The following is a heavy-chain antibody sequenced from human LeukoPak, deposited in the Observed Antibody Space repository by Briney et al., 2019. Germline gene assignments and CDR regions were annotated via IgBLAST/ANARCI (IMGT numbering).Heavy chain of an antibody. Sequence: PGGSLRLSCAASGFTVSSNYMSWVRQAPGKGLEWVSVIYSGGTTNYADSVKGRFIISRDNSKNTLFLQMNSLGTEDTAVYYCASELHLGQGTLVTVSS. CDR1: GFTVSSNY. D-gene: IGHD1-26*01. V-gene: IGHV3-66*02. CDR2: IYSGGTT. J-gene: IGHJ4*02. CDR3: ASELH.